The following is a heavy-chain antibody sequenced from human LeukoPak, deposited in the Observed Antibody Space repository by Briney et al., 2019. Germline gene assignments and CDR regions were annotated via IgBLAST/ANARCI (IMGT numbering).Heavy chain of an antibody. D-gene: IGHD3-10*01. J-gene: IGHJ1*01. Sequence: TSETLSLTCTVSGGSISGYYWSWIRQTPGGGLEWIGYFYYTGLTRSNPSLKSRVTIAGDTSKNQFSLSLTSMTAADTAVYYCARDNPGYYYGSGSSEYFQHWGQGTLVTVSS. CDR1: GGSISGYY. V-gene: IGHV4-59*01. CDR3: ARDNPGYYYGSGSSEYFQH. CDR2: FYYTGLT.